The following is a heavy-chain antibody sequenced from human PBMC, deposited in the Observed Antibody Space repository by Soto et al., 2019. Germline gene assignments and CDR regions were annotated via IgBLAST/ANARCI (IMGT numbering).Heavy chain of an antibody. CDR2: ISYDGSNK. Sequence: GGSLRLSCAASGFTFSSYAMHWVRQAPGKGLEWVAVISYDGSNKYYADSVKGRFTISRDNSKNTLYLQMNSLRAEDTAVYYCARDVRGLDYWGQGTLVTVSS. V-gene: IGHV3-30-3*01. CDR1: GFTFSSYA. CDR3: ARDVRGLDY. J-gene: IGHJ4*02.